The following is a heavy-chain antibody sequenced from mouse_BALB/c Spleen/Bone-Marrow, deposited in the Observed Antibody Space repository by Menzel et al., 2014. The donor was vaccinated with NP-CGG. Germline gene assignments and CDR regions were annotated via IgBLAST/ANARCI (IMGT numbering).Heavy chain of an antibody. CDR2: IWGDGST. CDR1: GFSLTAYG. D-gene: IGHD1-1*01. V-gene: IGHV2-6-7*01. Sequence: VQLQESGPGLVAPSQSLSITCTVSGFSLTAYGLNWVRPPPGKGLEWLGVIWGDGSTDYNSALKSRLSISKGNSKSQVFLKMNSLQTDDTARYYCARGSLLYYGGSYWYFDVWGAGTTVTVSS. J-gene: IGHJ1*01. CDR3: ARGSLLYYGGSYWYFDV.